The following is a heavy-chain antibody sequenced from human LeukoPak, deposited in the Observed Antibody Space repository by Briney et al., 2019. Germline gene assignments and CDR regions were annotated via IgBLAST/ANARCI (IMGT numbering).Heavy chain of an antibody. CDR3: ARDFRIGYSAYFDY. CDR1: GFTFRSHA. V-gene: IGHV3-23*01. D-gene: IGHD2-21*01. J-gene: IGHJ4*02. CDR2: IYENGGTT. Sequence: GGSLRLSCVGSGFTFRSHAMSWVRQAPEKGLEFVSGIYENGGTTYYADSVKGRFSISRDNSKNTLYLQMDSLRGEDTAVYYCARDFRIGYSAYFDYWGQGALVTVSS.